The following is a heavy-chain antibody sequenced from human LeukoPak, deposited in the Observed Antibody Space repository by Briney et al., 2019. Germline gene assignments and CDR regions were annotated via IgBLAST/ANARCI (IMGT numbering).Heavy chain of an antibody. CDR3: ARKVAAANPVDY. CDR2: ISSSSDV. V-gene: IGHV3-21*01. D-gene: IGHD6-13*01. CDR1: GFTFSSSS. Sequence: GGSLRLSCAASGFTFSSSSMNWVRQAPGKGLEWVSSISSSSDVYYADSVKGRFTISRDNANNSLYLQMNGLRAEDTAVYYCARKVAAANPVDYWGQGTLVTVSS. J-gene: IGHJ4*02.